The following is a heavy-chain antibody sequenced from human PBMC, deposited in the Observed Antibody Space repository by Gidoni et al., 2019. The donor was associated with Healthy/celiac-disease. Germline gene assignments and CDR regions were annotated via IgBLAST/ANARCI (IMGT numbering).Heavy chain of an antibody. V-gene: IGHV4-39*02. Sequence: QLQLQESGPGLVKPSETLSLTCTVPGGSISSSSYYWGWIRQPPGKGLEWIGSFYYSGSTYYNPSLKSRVTISVDTSKNQFSLKLSSVTAADTAIYYCATDRFLEWLPRYFDLWGRGTLVTVSS. CDR3: ATDRFLEWLPRYFDL. CDR1: GGSISSSSYY. J-gene: IGHJ2*01. CDR2: FYYSGST. D-gene: IGHD3-3*01.